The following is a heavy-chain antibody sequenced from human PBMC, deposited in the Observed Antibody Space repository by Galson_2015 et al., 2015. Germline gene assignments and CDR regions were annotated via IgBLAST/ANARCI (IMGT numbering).Heavy chain of an antibody. CDR3: AREPDFGGYYGSGDHFDY. V-gene: IGHV6-1*01. CDR2: TYYRSKWYD. D-gene: IGHD3-10*01. CDR1: GDSVSSNSAA. J-gene: IGHJ4*02. Sequence: CAISGDSVSSNSAAWNWIRQSPSRGLEWLGRTYYRSKWYDDYAVSVKSRITINPDTSKNQSSLQLNSVTPEDTAVYYCAREPDFGGYYGSGDHFDYWGQGTLVTVSS.